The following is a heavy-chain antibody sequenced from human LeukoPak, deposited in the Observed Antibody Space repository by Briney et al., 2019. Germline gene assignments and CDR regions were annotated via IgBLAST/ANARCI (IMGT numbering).Heavy chain of an antibody. V-gene: IGHV1-46*01. CDR1: GYTFTSYY. D-gene: IGHD2-15*01. J-gene: IGHJ3*02. CDR2: INPSGGST. Sequence: ASVKVSCKASGYTFTSYYMHWVRQAPGQGLEWMGIINPSGGSTSYAQKFQGRVTMTRDTSTSTVYMELSSLRSEDTAVYYCARDLSPYCSGGSCYGRAFDIWGQGTMVTVSS. CDR3: ARDLSPYCSGGSCYGRAFDI.